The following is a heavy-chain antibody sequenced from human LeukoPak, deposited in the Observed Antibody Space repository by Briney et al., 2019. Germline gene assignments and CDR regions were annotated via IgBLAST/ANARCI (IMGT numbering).Heavy chain of an antibody. CDR2: ISGGGETI. CDR3: ASQRFRIFGVVL. Sequence: PGGSLRLSCAASGFTFIDYFMTWIRQAPGEGLEWVSSISGGGETISYADSVKGRFTISRDNAKNSLYLQMNSLRAEDTAVYYCASQRFRIFGVVLWGQGTLVTVSS. J-gene: IGHJ4*02. V-gene: IGHV3-11*04. CDR1: GFTFIDYF. D-gene: IGHD3-3*02.